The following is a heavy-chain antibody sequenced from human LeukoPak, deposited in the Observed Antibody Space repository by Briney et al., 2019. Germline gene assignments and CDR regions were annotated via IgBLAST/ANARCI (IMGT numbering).Heavy chain of an antibody. CDR3: ARDARHRYCSSSSCYRGWLDP. V-gene: IGHV1-69*01. J-gene: IGHJ5*02. CDR1: RGTFSSYA. CDR2: IIPIFGTA. Sequence: ASVKVSCKASRGTFSSYAISWVRQAPGQGLEWMGGIIPIFGTANYAQKFQGRVTITADESTSTAYMELSSLRSEDAAVYYCARDARHRYCSSSSCYRGWLDPWGQGTPVTVSS. D-gene: IGHD2-2*01.